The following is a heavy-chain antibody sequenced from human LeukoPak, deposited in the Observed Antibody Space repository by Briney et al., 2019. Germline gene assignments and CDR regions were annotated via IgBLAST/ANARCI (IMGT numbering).Heavy chain of an antibody. V-gene: IGHV4-59*08. J-gene: IGHJ4*02. CDR3: ARVYGDYGGYFDY. CDR2: IYYSGST. D-gene: IGHD4-17*01. Sequence: SSETLSLTCTVSGGSISSYYWSWIRQPPGKGLEWIGYIYYSGSTNYNPSLKSRVTISVDTSKNQFSLKLSSVTAADTAVYYCARVYGDYGGYFDYWGQGTLVTVSS. CDR1: GGSISSYY.